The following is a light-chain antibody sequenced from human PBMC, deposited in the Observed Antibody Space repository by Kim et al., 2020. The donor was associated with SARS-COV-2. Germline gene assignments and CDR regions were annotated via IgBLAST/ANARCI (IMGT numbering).Light chain of an antibody. Sequence: SVSPGQTTTIPFSGDNLGGRYVSWYQQRPGQTPVLVMYQDIGRPSGIPDRFSGSNSGNTATLTISGTQAMDEADYYCQAWDNNAAIFGGGTQLTVL. CDR2: QDI. CDR3: QAWDNNAAI. V-gene: IGLV3-1*01. CDR1: NLGGRY. J-gene: IGLJ2*01.